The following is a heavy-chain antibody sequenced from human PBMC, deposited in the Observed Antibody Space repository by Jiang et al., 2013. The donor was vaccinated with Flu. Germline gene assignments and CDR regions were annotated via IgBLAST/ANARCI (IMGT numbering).Heavy chain of an antibody. J-gene: IGHJ2*01. D-gene: IGHD5-12*01. CDR2: IYYSGST. CDR1: GGSISSGGYY. Sequence: GSGLVKPSQTLSLTCTVSGGSISSGGYYWSWIRQHPGKGLEWIGYIYYSGSTYYNPSLKSRVTISVDTSKNQFSLKLSSVTAADTAVYYCARDKGGYSGYDKLNQNRPYFDLWGRGTLVTVSS. V-gene: IGHV4-31*03. CDR3: ARDKGGYSGYDKLNQNRPYFDL.